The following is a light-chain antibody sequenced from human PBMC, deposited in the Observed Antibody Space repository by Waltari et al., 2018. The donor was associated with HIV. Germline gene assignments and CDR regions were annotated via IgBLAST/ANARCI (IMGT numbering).Light chain of an antibody. Sequence: AIQMTQSPSSLSASVGDRVTITCRASQGIRNNLGWYQQIPGKAPKLLIYTASTLQSGVPSRFSGNGSGTDFTLTISSLQPEDFAAYYCLQDYNYPWTFGQGTKVEIK. CDR3: LQDYNYPWT. J-gene: IGKJ1*01. CDR2: TAS. CDR1: QGIRNN. V-gene: IGKV1-6*01.